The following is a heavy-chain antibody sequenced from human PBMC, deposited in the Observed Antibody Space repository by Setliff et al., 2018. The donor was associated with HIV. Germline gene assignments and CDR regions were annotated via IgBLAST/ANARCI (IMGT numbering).Heavy chain of an antibody. CDR2: ISYTGIT. Sequence: SETLSLTCTVSGGSISRGSYSWGWIRQPPGEGLEWIGSISYTGITNYNPSLKSRVTISVDTSQNQFSLKLTSVTAADTAVYYCARLRQWLAFFDSWGQGTLVTVPQ. J-gene: IGHJ4*02. CDR3: ARLRQWLAFFDS. V-gene: IGHV4-39*01. CDR1: GGSISRGSYS. D-gene: IGHD6-19*01.